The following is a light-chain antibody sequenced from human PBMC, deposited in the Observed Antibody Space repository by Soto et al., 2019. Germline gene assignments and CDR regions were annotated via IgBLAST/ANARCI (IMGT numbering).Light chain of an antibody. CDR3: QQYNTFST. CDR2: DSY. V-gene: IGKV1-5*01. CDR1: QSVNNW. J-gene: IGKJ1*01. Sequence: DVQMTQSPSTLSASVGDSVTITCRASQSVNNWLAWYQQKPGKAPRLLIFDSYKLESGVPSRFSGSGSGTEFILTISSPQADDFATYYCQQYNTFSTFGQGTKVDI.